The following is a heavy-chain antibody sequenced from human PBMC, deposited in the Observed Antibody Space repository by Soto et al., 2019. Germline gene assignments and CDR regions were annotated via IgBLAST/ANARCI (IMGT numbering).Heavy chain of an antibody. D-gene: IGHD2-15*01. CDR2: LYYSGNT. CDR1: GGSISRSSYS. J-gene: IGHJ5*02. Sequence: SETLSLTCTVSGGSISRSSYSWAWIRQPPGKGLEWIGTLYYSGNTYYNPSLKSRVTISVDTSKNQFSLKLSSVTAADTAVYYCATRQGGSYNWFDPWGQGTLVTASS. CDR3: ATRQGGSYNWFDP. V-gene: IGHV4-39*01.